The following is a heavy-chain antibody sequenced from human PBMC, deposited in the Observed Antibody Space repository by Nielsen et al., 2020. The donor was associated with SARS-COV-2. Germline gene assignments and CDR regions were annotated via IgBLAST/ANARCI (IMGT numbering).Heavy chain of an antibody. D-gene: IGHD2-15*01. V-gene: IGHV3-30*18. CDR1: CFTFSTYG. Sequence: SLKISCSASCFTFSTYGMHLVRQAPVKGLEWVAAISYDGSNKYYVDSVKGRFTISRDNSKNTLYLQMSSLREEDTAVYYCAKDWTAIVVVPSGGVDYWGQGTLVTVSS. CDR3: AKDWTAIVVVPSGGVDY. J-gene: IGHJ4*02. CDR2: ISYDGSNK.